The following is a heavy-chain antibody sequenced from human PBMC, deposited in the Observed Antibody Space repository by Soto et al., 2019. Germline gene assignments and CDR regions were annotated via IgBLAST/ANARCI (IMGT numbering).Heavy chain of an antibody. Sequence: VQLVESGGGLVQPGGSLRLSCAASGFTFSSYSMNWVRQAPGKGLEWVSYISSSSSTIYYADSVKGRFTISRDNAKNALYLQMNSLRAEDTAVYYCAREPDYDFWSGYYYWGQGTLVTVSS. D-gene: IGHD3-3*01. CDR1: GFTFSSYS. CDR3: AREPDYDFWSGYYY. J-gene: IGHJ4*02. CDR2: ISSSSSTI. V-gene: IGHV3-48*01.